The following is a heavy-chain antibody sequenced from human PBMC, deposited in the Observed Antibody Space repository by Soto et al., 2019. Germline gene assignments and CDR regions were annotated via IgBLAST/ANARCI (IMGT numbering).Heavy chain of an antibody. J-gene: IGHJ3*02. V-gene: IGHV4-30-4*01. CDR1: GGSISSGDYY. D-gene: IGHD3-22*01. CDR2: IYYSGST. CDR3: ARDDRYYDSSGGGTFDI. Sequence: PSETLSLTCTVSGGSISSGDYYWSWIRQPPGKGLEWIGYIYYSGSTYYNPSLKSRVTISVDTSKNQFSLKLSSVTAADTAVYYCARDDRYYDSSGGGTFDIWGQGTMVTVSS.